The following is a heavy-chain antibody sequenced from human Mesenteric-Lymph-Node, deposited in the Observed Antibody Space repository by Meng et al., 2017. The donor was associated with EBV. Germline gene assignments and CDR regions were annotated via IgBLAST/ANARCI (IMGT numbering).Heavy chain of an antibody. J-gene: IGHJ4*02. V-gene: IGHV7-4-1*02. CDR1: GYTFSRYA. CDR3: ARASSSGPFDY. CDR2: INTNTGKP. D-gene: IGHD3-10*01. Sequence: QVQRVQAGAEVKRPGASVKVSCKASGYTFSRYAMNWVRQAPGQGLEWMGWINTNTGKPTYAQGLTGRFVFSLDTSVSTAYLQISSLKADDTAVYYCARASSSGPFDYWGQGTLVTVSS.